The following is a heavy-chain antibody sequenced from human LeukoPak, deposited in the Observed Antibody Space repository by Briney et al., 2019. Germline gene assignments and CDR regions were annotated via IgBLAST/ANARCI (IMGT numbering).Heavy chain of an antibody. CDR2: IIPIFGTA. Sequence: SVKVSCKASGGTFSSYAISWVRQAPGQGLEWMGRIIPIFGTANYAQKFQGRVTITTDESTSTAYMELSSLRSEDTAVYYCARDVSGYDPETRFDYWGQGTLVTVSS. J-gene: IGHJ4*02. D-gene: IGHD5-12*01. CDR1: GGTFSSYA. V-gene: IGHV1-69*05. CDR3: ARDVSGYDPETRFDY.